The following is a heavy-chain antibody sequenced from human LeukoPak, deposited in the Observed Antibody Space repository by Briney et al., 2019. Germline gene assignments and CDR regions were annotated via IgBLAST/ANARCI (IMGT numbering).Heavy chain of an antibody. Sequence: GGSLRLSCAASGFTFSSYEKNWVRQAPGKGLELVSYISSSGSTIYYADSVKGRFTISRDNAKNSLYLQMNSLRAEDTAVYYCARARDAFDIWGQGTMVTVSS. CDR1: GFTFSSYE. CDR2: ISSSGSTI. CDR3: ARARDAFDI. J-gene: IGHJ3*02. V-gene: IGHV3-48*03.